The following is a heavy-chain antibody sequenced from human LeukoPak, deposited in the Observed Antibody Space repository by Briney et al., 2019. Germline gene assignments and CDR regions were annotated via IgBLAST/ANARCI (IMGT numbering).Heavy chain of an antibody. Sequence: GGSLRLSCEGSGFTFSGYYMSWLRQAPGKGLEWVSYINPSGSTIYYADSVKGRFTISRDNAKKSLDLQMYSLRAEDTAVYYCARVRGSGFCSGSSCAKDPGYYYYMDGWGKGTTVTVSS. CDR3: ARVRGSGFCSGSSCAKDPGYYYYMDG. J-gene: IGHJ6*03. CDR1: GFTFSGYY. CDR2: INPSGSTI. D-gene: IGHD2-2*01. V-gene: IGHV3-11*01.